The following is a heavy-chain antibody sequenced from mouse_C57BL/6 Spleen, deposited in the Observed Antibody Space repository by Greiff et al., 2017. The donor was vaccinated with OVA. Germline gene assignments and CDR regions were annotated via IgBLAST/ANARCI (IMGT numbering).Heavy chain of an antibody. V-gene: IGHV1-15*01. D-gene: IGHD2-3*01. Sequence: QVQLKESGAELVRPGASVTLSCKASGYTFTDYEMHWVKQTPVHGLEWIGAIDPETGGTAYNQKFKGKAVLTADKSSSTAYMELRSLTSEDSAVYYCTRDGYSAMDYWGQGTSVTVSS. CDR2: IDPETGGT. CDR1: GYTFTDYE. J-gene: IGHJ4*01. CDR3: TRDGYSAMDY.